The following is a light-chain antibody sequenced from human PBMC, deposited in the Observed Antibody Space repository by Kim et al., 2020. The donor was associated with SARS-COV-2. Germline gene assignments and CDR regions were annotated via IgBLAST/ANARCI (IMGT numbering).Light chain of an antibody. CDR1: QTVLYSSNNRNY. Sequence: DIVMTQSPDSLAVSLGERATINCKSSQTVLYSSNNRNYLAWYQQKPGQPPKLLIYWASIRESWVPERFRGSGSGTAFTLTINSLRAEDVAVYYCQQYYSTPTFGPGTKVDIK. CDR3: QQYYSTPT. V-gene: IGKV4-1*01. J-gene: IGKJ1*01. CDR2: WAS.